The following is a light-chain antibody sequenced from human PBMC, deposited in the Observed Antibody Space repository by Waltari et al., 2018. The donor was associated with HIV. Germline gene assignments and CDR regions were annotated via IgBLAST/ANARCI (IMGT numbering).Light chain of an antibody. CDR2: DVI. CDR3: SSHAGSKVV. CDR1: SSDVGGYNY. V-gene: IGLV2-8*01. Sequence: QSALTQPPSASGSPGQSVTLSCTGTSSDVGGYNYVPWHQQHPGKAPKLMIYDVITWPSGVPDRFSVSKSGNTASLTGSGLQPEDEADYYCSSHAGSKVVFGGGTRLTVL. J-gene: IGLJ2*01.